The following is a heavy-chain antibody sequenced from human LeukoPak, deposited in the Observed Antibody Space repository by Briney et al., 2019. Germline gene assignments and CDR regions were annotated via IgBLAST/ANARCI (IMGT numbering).Heavy chain of an antibody. V-gene: IGHV4-39*01. CDR1: GGSISSSTYH. CDR2: IYYSGST. CDR3: ARQAPRYSGYDRLLHFDP. Sequence: SETLSLTCTVSGGSISSSTYHWGWIRQPPGKGLEWIGSIYYSGSTYYNPSLKSRGTISVDTSKNQFSLKVSSVTAADTAVYYCARQAPRYSGYDRLLHFDPWGQGTLVTVSS. D-gene: IGHD5-12*01. J-gene: IGHJ5*02.